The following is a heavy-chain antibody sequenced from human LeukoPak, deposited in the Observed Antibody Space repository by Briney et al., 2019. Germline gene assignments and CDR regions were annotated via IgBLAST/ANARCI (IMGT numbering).Heavy chain of an antibody. V-gene: IGHV3-21*01. CDR1: GFTFSSYS. J-gene: IGHJ4*02. CDR2: ISSSSYI. Sequence: GGSLRLSCAASGFTFSSYSMNWVRQAPGKGLEWVSSISSSSYIYYADSVKGRFTISRDNAKNSLYLQMNSLRAEDTAVYYCARVDYYDSSGSTFDYWGQGTLVTVSS. CDR3: ARVDYYDSSGSTFDY. D-gene: IGHD3-22*01.